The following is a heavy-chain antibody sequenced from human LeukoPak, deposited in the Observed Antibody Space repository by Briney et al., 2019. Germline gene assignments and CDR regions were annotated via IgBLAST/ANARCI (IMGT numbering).Heavy chain of an antibody. CDR1: GFTPSNCA. J-gene: IGHJ6*02. D-gene: IGHD1-14*01. CDR2: ISGSGGST. V-gene: IGHV3-23*01. Sequence: GGSLRLSCAGSGFTPSNCAMSWVRQAPGKGLEWVSGISGSGGSTYYADSVKGRFTISRDNAKNSLYLQMNSLRAEDTALYYCAKDITPGSRSLRKYYYGMDVWGQGTTVTVSS. CDR3: AKDITPGSRSLRKYYYGMDV.